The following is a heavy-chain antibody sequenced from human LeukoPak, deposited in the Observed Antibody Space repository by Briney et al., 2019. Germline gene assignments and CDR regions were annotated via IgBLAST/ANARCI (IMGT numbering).Heavy chain of an antibody. CDR1: GASISSYY. D-gene: IGHD2-8*01. J-gene: IGHJ4*02. V-gene: IGHV4-4*07. Sequence: SETLSLTCTVSGASISSYYWSWIQQPAGKGLEWIGRIYTSGSTNYNPSLKSRVTMSVDTSKNQFSLKLSSVTAADTAVYYCASFGVFQYLDYWGQGTLVTVSS. CDR2: IYTSGST. CDR3: ASFGVFQYLDY.